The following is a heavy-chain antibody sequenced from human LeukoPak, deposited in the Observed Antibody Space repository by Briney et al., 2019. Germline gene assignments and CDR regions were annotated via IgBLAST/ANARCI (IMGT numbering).Heavy chain of an antibody. J-gene: IGHJ5*02. D-gene: IGHD2-2*02. Sequence: PGGSLRLSCAASGFTFSSYAMSWVSQAPGKGLEWVSAISGSGGSTYYADSVKGRFTISRDNSKNTLYLQMNSLRAEDTAVYYCAKDGGSIVVVPAALPNWFDTWGQGTLVTVSS. CDR3: AKDGGSIVVVPAALPNWFDT. V-gene: IGHV3-23*01. CDR1: GFTFSSYA. CDR2: ISGSGGST.